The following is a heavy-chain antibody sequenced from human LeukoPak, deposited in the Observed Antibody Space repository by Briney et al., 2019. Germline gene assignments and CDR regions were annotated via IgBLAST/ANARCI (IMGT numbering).Heavy chain of an antibody. CDR1: GFTFSSYG. J-gene: IGHJ4*02. CDR2: ISSSSSYI. CDR3: ARGAPISSSGYFDY. Sequence: GGSLRLSCAASGFTFSSYGMHWVRQAPGKGLEWVSSISSSSSYIYYADSVKGRFTISRDNAKNSLYLQMNSLRAEDTAVYYCARGAPISSSGYFDYWGQGTLVTVSS. V-gene: IGHV3-21*01. D-gene: IGHD6-6*01.